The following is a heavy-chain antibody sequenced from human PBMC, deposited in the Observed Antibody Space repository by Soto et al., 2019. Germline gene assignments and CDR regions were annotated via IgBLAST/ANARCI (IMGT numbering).Heavy chain of an antibody. J-gene: IGHJ6*02. D-gene: IGHD6-13*01. CDR2: IYYSGST. CDR3: AREGAAGLPYYYYGMDV. V-gene: IGHV4-59*01. CDR1: GGSISSYY. Sequence: SETLSLTCTVSGGSISSYYWSWIRQPPGKGLEWIGYIYYSGSTNYNPSLKSRVTISVDTSKNQSSLKLSSVTAADTAVYYCAREGAAGLPYYYYGMDVWGQGTTVTVSS.